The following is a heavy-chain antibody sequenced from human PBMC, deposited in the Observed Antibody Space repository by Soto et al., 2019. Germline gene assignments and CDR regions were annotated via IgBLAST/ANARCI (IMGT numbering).Heavy chain of an antibody. V-gene: IGHV4-39*01. CDR2: IHYTGST. Sequence: QLQLQESGPGLLKPSENLSLTCTVSGGSIPLSSYFWAGVRQPPGKGLDWIGTIHYTGSTFYKPSLRSRVARFVDTSTSQFSLLLSSLTDADTAVYYRTRESGGAIDVWGLGAPVAVSS. CDR3: TRESGGAIDV. CDR1: GGSIPLSSYF. D-gene: IGHD1-26*01. J-gene: IGHJ4*02.